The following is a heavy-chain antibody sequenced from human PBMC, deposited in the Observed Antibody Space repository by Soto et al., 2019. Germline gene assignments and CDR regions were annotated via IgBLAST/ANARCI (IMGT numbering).Heavy chain of an antibody. Sequence: SETLSLTCAVYGGSFSGYYWSWIRQPPGKGLEWIGEINHSGSTNYNPSLKSRVTISVDTSKNQFSLKLSSVTAADTAVYYCARGRSIGSGSYYYYYGMDVWGQGTTVTVSS. CDR1: GGSFSGYY. J-gene: IGHJ6*02. CDR2: INHSGST. V-gene: IGHV4-34*01. CDR3: ARGRSIGSGSYYYYYGMDV. D-gene: IGHD3-10*01.